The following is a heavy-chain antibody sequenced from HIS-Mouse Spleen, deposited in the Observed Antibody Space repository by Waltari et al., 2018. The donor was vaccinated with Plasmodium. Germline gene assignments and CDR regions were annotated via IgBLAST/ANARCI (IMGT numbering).Heavy chain of an antibody. J-gene: IGHJ2*01. D-gene: IGHD6-13*01. CDR2: IKQEGRDK. V-gene: IGHV3-7*01. Sequence: EVQLVESGGGLVQPGGSLRLSCAASGFIFSRYWMSWVRQAPGKGLEWVANIKQEGRDKYYVDSVKGRFTISRDNAKNSLYLQMNSLRAEDTAVYYCASSWYWYFDLWGRGTLVTVSS. CDR3: ASSWYWYFDL. CDR1: GFIFSRYW.